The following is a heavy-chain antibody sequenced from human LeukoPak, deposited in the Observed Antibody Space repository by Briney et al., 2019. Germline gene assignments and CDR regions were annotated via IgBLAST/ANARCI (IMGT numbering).Heavy chain of an antibody. J-gene: IGHJ3*02. D-gene: IGHD3-3*01. CDR1: GYTFTSYG. CDR2: ISAYNGNT. V-gene: IGHV1-18*01. Sequence: ASVKVSCKASGYTFTSYGISWLRQAPGQGLEWMGWISAYNGNTNYAQKLQGRVTMTTDTSTSTAYMELRSLRSDDTAVYYCASPSYYDFWSGYSYDAFDIWGQGTMVTVSS. CDR3: ASPSYYDFWSGYSYDAFDI.